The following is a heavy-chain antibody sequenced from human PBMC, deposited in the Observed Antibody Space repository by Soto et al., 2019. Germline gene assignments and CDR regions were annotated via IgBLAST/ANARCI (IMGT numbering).Heavy chain of an antibody. J-gene: IGHJ6*02. D-gene: IGHD6-19*01. Sequence: GASVKVSCKASGGTFSSYAISWVRQAPGQGLEWMGGIIPIFGTANYAQKFQGRVTITADKSTSTAYMELSSLRSEDTAVYYCARAVAGTRGSYYYYGMDVWGQGTTVTVSS. CDR2: IIPIFGTA. CDR1: GGTFSSYA. V-gene: IGHV1-69*06. CDR3: ARAVAGTRGSYYYYGMDV.